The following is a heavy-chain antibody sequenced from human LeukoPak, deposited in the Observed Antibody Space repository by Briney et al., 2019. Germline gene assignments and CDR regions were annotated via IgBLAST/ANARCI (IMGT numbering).Heavy chain of an antibody. V-gene: IGHV1-18*01. D-gene: IGHD3-22*01. CDR3: ARGSGSTIVASYYYDSSGSDY. Sequence: ASVKVSCKASGYTFTSYGISWVRQAPGQGLEWMGWISAYNGNTNYAQKLQGRVTMTTDTSTSTAYMELRNLRSDDTAVYYCARGSGSTIVASYYYDSSGSDYWGQGTLVTVSS. CDR2: ISAYNGNT. CDR1: GYTFTSYG. J-gene: IGHJ4*02.